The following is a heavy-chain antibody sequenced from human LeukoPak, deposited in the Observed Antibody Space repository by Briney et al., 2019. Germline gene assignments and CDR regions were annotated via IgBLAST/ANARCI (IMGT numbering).Heavy chain of an antibody. CDR1: GFTFSTYT. CDR3: ARVVDCSGGSCFMFPDY. D-gene: IGHD2-15*01. CDR2: ISSSSSYT. V-gene: IGHV3-21*05. J-gene: IGHJ4*02. Sequence: GGSLRLSCAASGFTFSTYTMTWVRQAPGKGLEWVSYISSSSSYTNYADSVKGRFTISRDNAKNSLYLQMNSLRAEDTAVYYCARVVDCSGGSCFMFPDYWGQGTLVTVSS.